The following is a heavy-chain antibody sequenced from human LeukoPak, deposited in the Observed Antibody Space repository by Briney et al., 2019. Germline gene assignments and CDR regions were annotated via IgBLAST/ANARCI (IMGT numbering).Heavy chain of an antibody. CDR3: ATSTSRGPYYYYMDV. V-gene: IGHV3-48*03. J-gene: IGHJ6*03. Sequence: GGTLRLSCAASGFTFSSYEMNWVRQAPGKGLEWVSYISSSGSTNYYADSEKGRFTISRDNAKTSLYLQMNSLRAEDTAVYYCATSTSRGPYYYYMDVWGKGTTVTVS. D-gene: IGHD2-2*01. CDR1: GFTFSSYE. CDR2: ISSSGSTN.